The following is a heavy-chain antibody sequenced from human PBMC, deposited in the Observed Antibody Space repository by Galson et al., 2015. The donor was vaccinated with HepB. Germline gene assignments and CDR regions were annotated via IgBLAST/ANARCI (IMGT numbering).Heavy chain of an antibody. V-gene: IGHV2-5*02. CDR2: IYWDDTK. D-gene: IGHD3-16*01. J-gene: IGHJ6*03. Sequence: PALVKPTQTLTLTCTFSGFSLRTRGVDVGWIRQSPGKALEWLALIYWDDTKRYSPSLKTRLTITKDSSENQVVLKMTNMDPVDTATHYCAYRGILRSETFYYYYYMAVWGKGTTVTVSS. CDR3: AYRGILRSETFYYYYYMAV. CDR1: GFSLRTRGVD.